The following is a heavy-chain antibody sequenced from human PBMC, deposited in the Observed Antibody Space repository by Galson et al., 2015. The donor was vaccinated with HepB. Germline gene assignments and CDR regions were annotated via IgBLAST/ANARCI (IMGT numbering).Heavy chain of an antibody. CDR1: GFTITDYY. Sequence: SLRLSCAASGFTITDYYMTWIRQAPGKGLELVSYISGSGSTTIFYADSVKGRFTISRDNAKNSLYLQMTFLRAEDTAVYYCARATLGWFDPWGQGTLVTVSS. D-gene: IGHD2/OR15-2a*01. CDR3: ARATLGWFDP. V-gene: IGHV3-11*01. J-gene: IGHJ5*02. CDR2: ISGSGSTTI.